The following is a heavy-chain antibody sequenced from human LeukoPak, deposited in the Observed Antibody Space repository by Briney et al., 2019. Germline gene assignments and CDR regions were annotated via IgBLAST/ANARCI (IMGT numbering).Heavy chain of an antibody. V-gene: IGHV1-2*02. CDR3: ARSSTVTAYSITYYWYMDV. J-gene: IGHJ6*03. Sequence: ASVKVSCKASGYTFTDYYMHWVRQAPGQGLEWMGWINPNSGATNYAQKFQGRVTMTRDTSIDTAYVEVSRLRSDDTAVYYCARSSTVTAYSITYYWYMDVWGKGTTVTVSS. D-gene: IGHD4-17*01. CDR2: INPNSGAT. CDR1: GYTFTDYY.